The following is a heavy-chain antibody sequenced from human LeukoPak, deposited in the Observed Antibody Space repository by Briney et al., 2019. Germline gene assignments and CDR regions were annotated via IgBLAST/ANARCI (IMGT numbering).Heavy chain of an antibody. CDR3: AKDLRAPGFTGTLDF. CDR1: GFTFDDHA. V-gene: IGHV3-9*01. Sequence: GRSLRLSCAASGFTFDDHAMHWVRQAPGKGLEWVAGINWSSGTIVYADSVEGRFTISRDNAKNFLYLQMNSLRTKDTAVYYCAKDLRAPGFTGTLDFWGRGTLVTVSS. D-gene: IGHD1-1*01. CDR2: INWSSGTI. J-gene: IGHJ4*02.